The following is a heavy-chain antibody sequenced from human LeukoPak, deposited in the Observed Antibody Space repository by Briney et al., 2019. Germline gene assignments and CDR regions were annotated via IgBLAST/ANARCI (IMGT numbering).Heavy chain of an antibody. CDR2: INPSGGST. V-gene: IGHV1-46*01. J-gene: IGHJ4*02. CDR3: ARDGSIAVAGPDY. D-gene: IGHD6-19*01. Sequence: AAVKVSRKASGYTFTSYFMHWVRQAPGQGLEWMGIINPSGGSTSYAQKFQGRVNMSRDMCTSTVYMELSRLRSEDTAVYYCARDGSIAVAGPDYWGQGTLVTVSS. CDR1: GYTFTSYF.